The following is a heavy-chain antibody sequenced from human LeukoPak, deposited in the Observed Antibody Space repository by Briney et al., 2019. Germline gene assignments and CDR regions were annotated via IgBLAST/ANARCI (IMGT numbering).Heavy chain of an antibody. Sequence: SETLSLTCAVYGGSFSGYYWGWIRQPPGKGLEWIGEINHSGSTNYNPSLKSRVTISVDTSKNQFSLKLSSVTAADTAVYYCASRLRFFPLDYWGQGTLVTVSS. V-gene: IGHV4-34*01. J-gene: IGHJ4*02. CDR2: INHSGST. CDR1: GGSFSGYY. D-gene: IGHD3-3*01. CDR3: ASRLRFFPLDY.